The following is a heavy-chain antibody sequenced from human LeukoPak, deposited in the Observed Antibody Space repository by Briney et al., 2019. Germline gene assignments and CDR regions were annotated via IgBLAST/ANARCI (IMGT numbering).Heavy chain of an antibody. CDR3: ARARYYDSSGYYSY. CDR2: IKQDGSEK. CDR1: GFTFSSYW. D-gene: IGHD3-22*01. V-gene: IGHV3-7*05. J-gene: IGHJ4*02. Sequence: GGSLRLSCAASGFTFSSYWMSWVRQAPGKGLEWVANIKQDGSEKYYVDSVKGRFTISRDNAKNSLYLQMNSLSAEDTAVYYYARARYYDSSGYYSYWGQGTLVTVSS.